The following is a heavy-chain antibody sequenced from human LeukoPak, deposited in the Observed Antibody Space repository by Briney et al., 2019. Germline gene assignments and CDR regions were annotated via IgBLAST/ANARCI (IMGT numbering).Heavy chain of an antibody. J-gene: IGHJ6*03. CDR3: ASSYYYYYYMDV. V-gene: IGHV4-61*01. CDR1: GGSISSGSYY. Sequence: SQTLSLTCTVSGGSISSGSYYWSWIRQPPGKGLGWIGYIYYSGSTNYNPSLKSRVTISVDTSKNQFSLKLSSVTAADTAVYYCASSYYYYYYMDVWGKGTTVTVSS. CDR2: IYYSGST.